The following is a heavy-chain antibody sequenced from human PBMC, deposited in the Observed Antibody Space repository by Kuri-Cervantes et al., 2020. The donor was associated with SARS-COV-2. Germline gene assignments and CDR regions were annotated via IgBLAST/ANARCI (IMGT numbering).Heavy chain of an antibody. V-gene: IGHV3-66*02. J-gene: IGHJ6*02. CDR3: ARDMRRATIFGVVIKDYYYGMDV. CDR1: GFTFDTYS. CDR2: IYSGGST. Sequence: GESLKISCAASGFTFDTYSMNWVRQAPGKGLEWVSVIYSGGSTYYADSVKGRFTISRDNSKNTLYLQMNSLRAEGTAVYYCARDMRRATIFGVVIKDYYYGMDVWGQGTTVTVSS. D-gene: IGHD3-3*01.